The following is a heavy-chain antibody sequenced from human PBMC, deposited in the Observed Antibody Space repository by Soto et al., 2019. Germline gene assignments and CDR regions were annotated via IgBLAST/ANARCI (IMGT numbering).Heavy chain of an antibody. V-gene: IGHV4-61*01. J-gene: IGHJ4*02. CDR2: IYYSGST. CDR1: GGSVSSGSYY. CDR3: ARCSYYYDSSGYFPDY. Sequence: SETLSLTCTVSGGSVSSGSYYWSWIRQPPGKGLEWIGYIYYSGSTNYNPSLKSRVTISVDTSKNQFSLKLSSVTAADTAVYYCARCSYYYDSSGYFPDYWGQGTLVTVSS. D-gene: IGHD3-22*01.